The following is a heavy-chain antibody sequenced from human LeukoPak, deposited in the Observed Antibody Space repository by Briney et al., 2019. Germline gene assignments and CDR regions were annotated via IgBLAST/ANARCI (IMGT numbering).Heavy chain of an antibody. Sequence: PSGTLSLTCTVSGGSISSYYWSWIRQPPGKGLEWIGYIYYSGSTNYNPSLKSRVTISVDTAKNQFSLKLSSVTAADTAVYYCARGDYYYMDVWGKGTTVTVSS. V-gene: IGHV4-59*01. CDR2: IYYSGST. CDR1: GGSISSYY. J-gene: IGHJ6*03. CDR3: ARGDYYYMDV.